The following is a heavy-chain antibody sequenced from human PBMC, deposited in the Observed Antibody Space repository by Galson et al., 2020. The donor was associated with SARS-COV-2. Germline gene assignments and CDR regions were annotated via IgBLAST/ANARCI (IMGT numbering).Heavy chain of an antibody. V-gene: IGHV3-30*04. J-gene: IGHJ4*02. CDR1: GFTFSNYV. CDR3: ARGGDWELPYYFDY. D-gene: IGHD1-26*01. CDR2: ISSDGRNS. Sequence: GGYLRLYCAASGFTFSNYVIHWARQAPGKGQDWLAVISSDGRNSFYADSLKGRFTISRDNSKGTLYLQMNSLRAEDTAVYYCARGGDWELPYYFDYWGQGTLVTVSS.